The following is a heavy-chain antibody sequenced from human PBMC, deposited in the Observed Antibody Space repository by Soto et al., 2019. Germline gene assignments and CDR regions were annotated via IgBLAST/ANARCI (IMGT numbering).Heavy chain of an antibody. J-gene: IGHJ4*02. CDR3: ARDTGRGWYPGY. Sequence: VQLVESGGGVVQPERSLRLSCVASGFPLSSNGMHWVRQAPGKGLEWVATIWYDGTKTYYADSVKGRFTISRDNSNNTLYLQMNSLRAEDTAVYYCARDTGRGWYPGYWGQGTLVAVSS. CDR2: IWYDGTKT. D-gene: IGHD6-19*01. V-gene: IGHV3-33*01. CDR1: GFPLSSNG.